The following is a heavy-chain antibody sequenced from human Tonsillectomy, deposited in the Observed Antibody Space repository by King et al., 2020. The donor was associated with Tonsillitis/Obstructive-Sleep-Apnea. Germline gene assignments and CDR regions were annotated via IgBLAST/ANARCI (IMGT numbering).Heavy chain of an antibody. V-gene: IGHV3-74*01. Sequence: VQLVQSGGGLVQPGGSLGLSCAVSGFTFSSYWMKWGRQAPGKGLWWVLRINSDGISTSDADSVKARFTISRANAKHTLYLQMNSLRAEGTAVYYCVREGSGTTQRIYYYYSYYMDVWGKGTTVTVSS. J-gene: IGHJ6*03. CDR3: VREGSGTTQRIYYYYSYYMDV. D-gene: IGHD1-1*01. CDR1: GFTFSSYW. CDR2: INSDGIST.